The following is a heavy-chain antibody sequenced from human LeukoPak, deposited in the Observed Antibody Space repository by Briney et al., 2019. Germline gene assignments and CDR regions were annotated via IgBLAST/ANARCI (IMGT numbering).Heavy chain of an antibody. CDR2: VFRTGTA. J-gene: IGHJ5*02. CDR3: TKNDVGDYGT. CDR1: GASISRSTYS. D-gene: IGHD4-17*01. V-gene: IGHV4-39*01. Sequence: SETLSLTCSVSGASISRSTYSWGWIRQPPGKGLEWIGSVFRTGTAYYNPSLRSRVTVSVDTSKNQFSLKLSSVTATDTAVYYCTKNDVGDYGTWGQGTLVIVSS.